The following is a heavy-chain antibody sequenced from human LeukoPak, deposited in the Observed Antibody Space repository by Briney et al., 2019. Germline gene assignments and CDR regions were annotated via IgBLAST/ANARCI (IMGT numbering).Heavy chain of an antibody. Sequence: GGSLRLSCAASGFTFSNYAMTWVRQAPGKGLEWVSSISSSSSYIYYADSVKGRFTISRDNAKNSLYLQMNSLRAEDTAVYYCARDWVAVAGRSGFWGQGTLVTVSS. J-gene: IGHJ4*02. CDR1: GFTFSNYA. CDR2: ISSSSSYI. V-gene: IGHV3-21*01. CDR3: ARDWVAVAGRSGF. D-gene: IGHD6-19*01.